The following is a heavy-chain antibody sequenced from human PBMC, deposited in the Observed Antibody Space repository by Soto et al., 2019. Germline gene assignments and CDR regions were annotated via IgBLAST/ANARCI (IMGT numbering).Heavy chain of an antibody. CDR2: ITADGGGT. CDR1: GFTFSSYI. Sequence: GGSLRLSCTASGFTFSSYIMNWVRQAPGKGLEWISTITADGGGTFYADSVKGRFTISRDNSKNTLYLQMDNLRAEDTALYYCAKDRGGSGWPELDCWGQGTQVTV. D-gene: IGHD6-19*01. J-gene: IGHJ4*02. CDR3: AKDRGGSGWPELDC. V-gene: IGHV3-23*01.